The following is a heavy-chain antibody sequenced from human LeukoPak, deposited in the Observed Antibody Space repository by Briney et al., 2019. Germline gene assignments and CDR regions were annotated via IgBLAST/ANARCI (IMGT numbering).Heavy chain of an antibody. CDR3: ARVRSGYDILTPPYYFDY. J-gene: IGHJ4*02. CDR1: GYTFTSYD. V-gene: IGHV1-8*01. CDR2: MNPNSGNT. Sequence: ASVKVSCKASGYTFTSYDVNWVRQATGQGLEWMGWMNPNSGNTGYAQKFQGRVTMTRNTSISTAYMELSSLRSEDTAVYYCARVRSGYDILTPPYYFDYWGQGTLVTVSS. D-gene: IGHD3-9*01.